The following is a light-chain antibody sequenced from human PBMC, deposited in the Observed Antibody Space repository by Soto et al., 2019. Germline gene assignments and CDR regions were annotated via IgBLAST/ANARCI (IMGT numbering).Light chain of an antibody. J-gene: IGKJ1*01. CDR2: KAS. Sequence: EILMTQSPASLSASLGERVTISCLASQTVSSWLAWYQQKPGKAPRLLIYKASSVTSGVPSRFSGSGSGTDFTLTISSLQPDDFAAYYLQQDRRCPQAFGQGTKVDIK. V-gene: IGKV1-5*03. CDR3: QQDRRCPQA. CDR1: QTVSSW.